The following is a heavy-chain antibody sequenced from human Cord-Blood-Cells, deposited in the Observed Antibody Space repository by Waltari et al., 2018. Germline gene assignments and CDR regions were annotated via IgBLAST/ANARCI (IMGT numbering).Heavy chain of an antibody. CDR2: ISGSGGST. Sequence: EVQLLESGGGLVQPGGSLRLSCAASGFTFSSYAMTWVPPAPGKGLEWVSAISGSGGSTYYADSVKGRFTISRENSKNTLYLQMNSLRAEDTAVYYCAKDLSGSYYYYYGMDVWGQGTTVTVSS. CDR3: AKDLSGSYYYYYGMDV. D-gene: IGHD1-26*01. CDR1: GFTFSSYA. J-gene: IGHJ6*02. V-gene: IGHV3-23*01.